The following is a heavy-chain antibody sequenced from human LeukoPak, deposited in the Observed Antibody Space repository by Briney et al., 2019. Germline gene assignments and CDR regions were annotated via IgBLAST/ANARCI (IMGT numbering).Heavy chain of an antibody. D-gene: IGHD6-25*01. CDR1: GFTFTYYA. CDR2: IYSDGGT. V-gene: IGHV3-53*01. J-gene: IGHJ4*02. CDR3: ARDSSGPGY. Sequence: GRSLRLSCAASGFTFTYYAMHWVRQAPGKGLEWVSVIYSDGGTFYADSVKGRFTISRDNSKNTLYLQMNSLRVEDTAVYYCARDSSGPGYWGQGTLVTVSS.